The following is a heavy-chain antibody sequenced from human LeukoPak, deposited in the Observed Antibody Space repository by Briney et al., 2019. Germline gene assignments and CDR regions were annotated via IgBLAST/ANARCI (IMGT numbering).Heavy chain of an antibody. D-gene: IGHD2-15*01. CDR1: GFTFDHYA. Sequence: GGSLRLSCAASGFTFDHYAMHWVRQAPGKGLEWVSLITWNGGVTYYTDSVKGRFTISRDSSKNSLYLQMNSLRTEDTAFYYCAREGYCSGGSCLGYFQHWGQGTLVTVSS. CDR2: ITWNGGVT. CDR3: AREGYCSGGSCLGYFQH. J-gene: IGHJ1*01. V-gene: IGHV3-43*01.